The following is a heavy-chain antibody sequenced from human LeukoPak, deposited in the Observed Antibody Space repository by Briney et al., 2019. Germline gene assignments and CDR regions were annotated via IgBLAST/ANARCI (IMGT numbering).Heavy chain of an antibody. V-gene: IGHV4-4*07. J-gene: IGHJ4*02. CDR2: IYTTGNT. D-gene: IGHD3-16*01. CDR1: SGSINSYF. Sequence: SETLSLTCTVSSGSINSYFWGWVRQPAGRGLEWIGRIYTTGNTHYNPSLKSRLTMSIDTSKRQLSLNLRSVTAADTAIYYCARHGYTASHYFLDYWSQGTLVTVSS. CDR3: ARHGYTASHYFLDY.